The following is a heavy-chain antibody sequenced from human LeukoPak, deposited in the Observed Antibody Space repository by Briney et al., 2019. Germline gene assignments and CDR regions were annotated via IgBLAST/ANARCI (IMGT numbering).Heavy chain of an antibody. CDR2: TSGRAGST. CDR1: GFTFSSYA. D-gene: IGHD3-10*01. Sequence: GGSLRLSCAASGFTFSSYAMNWVRQAPGKGLEWVSATSGRAGSTSYADSVKGRFTISRDNSKNTLYLQMNSLRAEDTAVYYCAKINGYYGSGSYSFDYWGQGTLVTVSS. CDR3: AKINGYYGSGSYSFDY. J-gene: IGHJ4*02. V-gene: IGHV3-23*01.